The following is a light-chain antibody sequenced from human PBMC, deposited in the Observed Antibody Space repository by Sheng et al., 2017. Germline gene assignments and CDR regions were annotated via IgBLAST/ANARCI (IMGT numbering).Light chain of an antibody. V-gene: IGLV1-51*02. CDR2: ENN. CDR3: GTWDTSLSVGL. J-gene: IGLJ2*01. Sequence: QSVLTQPPSVSAAPGQKVTISCSGSSTNIGNNYVSWYQQLPGTAPKLLIYENNKRPSGIPDRFSGSKSGTSATLGITGLQTGDEAYYYCGTWDTSLSVGLFGGGTKLTVL. CDR1: STNIGNNY.